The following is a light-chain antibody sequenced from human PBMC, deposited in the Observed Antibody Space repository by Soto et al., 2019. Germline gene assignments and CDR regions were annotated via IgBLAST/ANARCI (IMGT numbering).Light chain of an antibody. CDR2: AAS. V-gene: IGKV1-39*01. Sequence: DIQMTQSPSSLSASVGDRVTITCRASQSISSYLNWYQQKPGKAPNLLIYAASSLHSGVPSRFSGSGSGTDVTLTISSLQPEDFANYYCQQSYNTPLTVGGGTKVDI. CDR1: QSISSY. CDR3: QQSYNTPLT. J-gene: IGKJ4*01.